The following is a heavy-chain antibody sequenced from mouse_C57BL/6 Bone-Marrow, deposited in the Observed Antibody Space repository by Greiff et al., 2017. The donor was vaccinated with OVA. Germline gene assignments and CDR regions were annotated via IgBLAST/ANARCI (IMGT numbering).Heavy chain of an antibody. D-gene: IGHD2-2*01. Sequence: VQLQQSGAELVKPGASVKISCKASGYAFSSYWMNWVKQRPGKGLEWIGQIYPGDGDTNYNGKFKGKATLTADTSSSTAYMQLSSLTSEDSAVYFCALIYYGYGYAMDYWGQGTSVTVSS. CDR1: GYAFSSYW. CDR2: IYPGDGDT. V-gene: IGHV1-80*01. CDR3: ALIYYGYGYAMDY. J-gene: IGHJ4*01.